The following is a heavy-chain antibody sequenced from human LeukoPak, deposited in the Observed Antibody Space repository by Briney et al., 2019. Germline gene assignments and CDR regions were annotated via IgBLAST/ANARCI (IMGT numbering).Heavy chain of an antibody. V-gene: IGHV1-24*01. Sequence: VASVKVSCKVSGYTLTELSMHWVRQAPGKGLEWMGGFDPEDGETIYAQKFRGRVTMTEDTSTDTAYMELSSLRSEDTAVYYCASILSYYFDYWGQGTLVTVSS. D-gene: IGHD3-9*01. J-gene: IGHJ4*02. CDR1: GYTLTELS. CDR3: ASILSYYFDY. CDR2: FDPEDGET.